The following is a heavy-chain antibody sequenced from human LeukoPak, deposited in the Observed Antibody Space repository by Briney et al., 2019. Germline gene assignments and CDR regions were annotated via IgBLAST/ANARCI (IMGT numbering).Heavy chain of an antibody. V-gene: IGHV3-21*01. CDR2: ISSRQTYR. J-gene: IGHJ4*02. CDR3: ARAVPAAPGDY. Sequence: PGGSLRLSCAASGFAFNTYSMNWVRQAPGQRLEWVSSISSRQTYRFYADSVKGRFTISRDNAKNSLYLQMNSLRAEDTAVYYCARAVPAAPGDYWGQGTLVTVSS. D-gene: IGHD2-2*01. CDR1: GFAFNTYS.